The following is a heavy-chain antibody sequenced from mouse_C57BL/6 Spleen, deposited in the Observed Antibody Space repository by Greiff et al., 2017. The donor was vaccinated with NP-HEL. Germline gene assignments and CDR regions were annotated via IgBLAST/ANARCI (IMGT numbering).Heavy chain of an antibody. J-gene: IGHJ2*01. D-gene: IGHD6-1*01. V-gene: IGHV1-82*01. Sequence: VQLQQSGPELVKPGASVKISCKASGYAFSSSWMNWVKQRPGKGLEWIGRIYPGDGDTNYNGKFKGKATLTADKSSSTAYMQLSSLTSEDSAVYFCAWGCLYYFDYWGQGTTLTVSS. CDR2: IYPGDGDT. CDR3: AWGCLYYFDY. CDR1: GYAFSSSW.